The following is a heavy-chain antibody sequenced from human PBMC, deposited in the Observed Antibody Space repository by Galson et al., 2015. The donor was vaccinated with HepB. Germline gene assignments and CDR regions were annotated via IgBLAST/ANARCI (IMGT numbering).Heavy chain of an antibody. J-gene: IGHJ6*03. CDR3: ASGMVRGRSYYYHMDV. Sequence: SLRLSCAASGFTFSSYWMHWVRQAPGKGLVWVSRINSDGSSTSYADPVKGRFTISRDNAKNTLYLQMNSLRAEDTAVYYCASGMVRGRSYYYHMDVWGKGTTVSVSS. D-gene: IGHD3-10*01. CDR2: INSDGSST. V-gene: IGHV3-74*01. CDR1: GFTFSSYW.